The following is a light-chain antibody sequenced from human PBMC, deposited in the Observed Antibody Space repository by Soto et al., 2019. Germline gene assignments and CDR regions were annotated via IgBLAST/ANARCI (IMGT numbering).Light chain of an antibody. J-gene: IGLJ2*01. CDR1: NIESEI. CDR2: EDT. V-gene: IGLV3-21*02. Sequence: SYELTQPPSVSVAPGQTARISCGGNNIESEIVHWYRQKPGQAPVLVVYEDTDRPSGIPERFSGSKSGNTASLTISGLQAEDEADYYCSSYTSSSTLGVFGGGTKLTVL. CDR3: SSYTSSSTLGV.